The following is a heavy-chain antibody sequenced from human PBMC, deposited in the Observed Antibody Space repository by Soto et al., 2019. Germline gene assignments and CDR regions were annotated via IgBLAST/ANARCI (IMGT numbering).Heavy chain of an antibody. D-gene: IGHD2-21*02. Sequence: EVQLVESGGGLVQPGGSLRLSCAASGFTFSSDAMHWVRQAPGKGLEYVSGISRNGGSTYYANSVKGRFTISRDNSKRTLYLQVGSLRAEDMAVYYCARSGLPFDYWGQGTLVTVSS. CDR2: ISRNGGST. CDR3: ARSGLPFDY. CDR1: GFTFSSDA. J-gene: IGHJ4*02. V-gene: IGHV3-64*01.